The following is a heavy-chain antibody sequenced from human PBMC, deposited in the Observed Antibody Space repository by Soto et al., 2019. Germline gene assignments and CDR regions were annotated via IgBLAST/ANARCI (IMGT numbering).Heavy chain of an antibody. V-gene: IGHV3-23*01. CDR1: GFTFSSYA. CDR2: ISGSGGST. CDR3: AKDRRVRYCSGGSRGYFDY. Sequence: EVQLLESGGGLVQPGGSLRLSCAASGFTFSSYAMSWVRQAPGKGLEWVSAISGSGGSTYYADSVKGRFTISRDNSKNTLYLQMNSLRAEDTAVYYCAKDRRVRYCSGGSRGYFDYWGQGTLVTVSS. J-gene: IGHJ4*02. D-gene: IGHD2-15*01.